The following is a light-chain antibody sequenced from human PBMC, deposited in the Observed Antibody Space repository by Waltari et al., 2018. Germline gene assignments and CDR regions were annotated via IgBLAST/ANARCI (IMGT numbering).Light chain of an antibody. Sequence: QAVLTQPPSVSGSPGQSITISCTGTSSDVGFYDFVSWFQQHPGKAPKVMISKVNNRPSGVSNRFSGSKSANTASLTISGLQAEDEADYYCSSYTRRSYWVFGGGTQLTVL. J-gene: IGLJ3*02. V-gene: IGLV2-14*01. CDR3: SSYTRRSYWV. CDR2: KVN. CDR1: SSDVGFYDF.